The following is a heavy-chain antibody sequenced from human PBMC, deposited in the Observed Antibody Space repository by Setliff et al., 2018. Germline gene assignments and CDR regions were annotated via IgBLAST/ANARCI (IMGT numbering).Heavy chain of an antibody. CDR2: ISSSGGST. CDR1: GFTFSSYA. Sequence: PGGSLRLSCAASGFTFSSYAMHWVRQAPGKGLEYVSFISSSGGSTYYEDSVKGRFTISRDNSKNTQYLQMNSLRAENTAVYSCAKDGGDAKRVAGFFDYWGQGTLVTVSS. J-gene: IGHJ4*02. CDR3: AKDGGDAKRVAGFFDY. D-gene: IGHD2-21*02. V-gene: IGHV3-23*01.